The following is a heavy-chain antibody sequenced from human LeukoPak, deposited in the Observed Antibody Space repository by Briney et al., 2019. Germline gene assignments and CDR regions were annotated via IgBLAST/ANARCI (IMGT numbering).Heavy chain of an antibody. CDR1: GYTFTGYY. V-gene: IGHV1-2*02. CDR2: INPNSGGT. J-gene: IGHJ3*02. CDR3: ASSKYYSSFDI. D-gene: IGHD3-10*01. Sequence: GSSVKVSCKASGYTFTGYYMHWVRQAPGQGREWMGWINPNSGGTNYAQKFQGRVTMTRDTSISTAYMELSRLRSDVTAVYYCASSKYYSSFDIWGQGTMVTVSS.